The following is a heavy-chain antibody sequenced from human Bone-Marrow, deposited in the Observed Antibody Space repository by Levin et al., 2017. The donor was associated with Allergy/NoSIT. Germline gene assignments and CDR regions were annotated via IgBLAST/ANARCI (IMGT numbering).Heavy chain of an antibody. CDR2: ISGSGDST. V-gene: IGHV3-23*01. J-gene: IGHJ4*02. D-gene: IGHD2-15*01. CDR3: AKERDWRGGNSDGYFDY. CDR1: GFSFANYA. Sequence: GASVKVSCAASGFSFANYAMSWVRQAPGKGLEWVSVISGSGDSTYYADSVKGRFTISRDQSTNTLYLQMNTLRAEDTALYFCAKERDWRGGNSDGYFDYWGQGALVTVSS.